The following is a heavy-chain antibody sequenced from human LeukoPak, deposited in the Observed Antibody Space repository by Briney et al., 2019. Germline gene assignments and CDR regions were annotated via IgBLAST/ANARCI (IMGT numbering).Heavy chain of an antibody. J-gene: IGHJ4*02. CDR3: ARVHYDGSAYPIDLDY. CDR2: ISSSSSYI. Sequence: GGSLRLSCAASGFTFSSYSMNWIRQAPGQGLEWVSSISSSSSYIYYADSVKGRFSISRDNAKNSLYLQIDSLRAEDTAVYYCARVHYDGSAYPIDLDYWGQGTLVTVSS. V-gene: IGHV3-21*01. D-gene: IGHD3-22*01. CDR1: GFTFSSYS.